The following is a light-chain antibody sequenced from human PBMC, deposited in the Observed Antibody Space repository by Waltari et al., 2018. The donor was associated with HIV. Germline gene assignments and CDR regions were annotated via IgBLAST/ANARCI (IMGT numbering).Light chain of an antibody. J-gene: IGLJ1*01. CDR1: SSNIGAGYD. Sequence: QSVLTQPPSVSGAPGQRVTISGTGSSSNIGAGYDVNWYQQLPGTAPKLLIYNNSTRPSGVPDRFAGAKSGTSASLAITGLQAEDEADYYCQSYDSSLSGSDVFGTGTKVTVL. CDR2: NNS. CDR3: QSYDSSLSGSDV. V-gene: IGLV1-40*01.